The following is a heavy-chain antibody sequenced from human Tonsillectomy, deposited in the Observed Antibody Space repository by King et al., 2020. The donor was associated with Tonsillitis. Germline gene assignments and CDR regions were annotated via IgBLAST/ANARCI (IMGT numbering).Heavy chain of an antibody. Sequence: VQLVESGGGLVQPGRSLRLSCAASGFTFDDYAMHWVRQAPGKGLEWVSGISWNSGSIGYADSVKGRFTISRDNAKNSLYLQMNSLRAEDTALYYCAKDPSSGWYRFGVDVWGQGTTVTVSS. CDR3: AKDPSSGWYRFGVDV. V-gene: IGHV3-9*01. CDR2: ISWNSGSI. D-gene: IGHD6-19*01. CDR1: GFTFDDYA. J-gene: IGHJ6*02.